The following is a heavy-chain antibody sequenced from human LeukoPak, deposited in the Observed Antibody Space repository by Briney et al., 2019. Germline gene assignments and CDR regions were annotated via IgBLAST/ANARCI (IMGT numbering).Heavy chain of an antibody. D-gene: IGHD6-19*01. CDR2: IYYSGST. Sequence: KPSETLSLTCTVSGVSISSSSYYWGWIRQPPGKGLEWIGSIYYSGSTYYNPSLKSRVTISVDTSKNQFSLKLSSVTAADTAVYYCARQSWSSGWWGGFDYWGQGTLVTVSS. V-gene: IGHV4-39*01. CDR3: ARQSWSSGWWGGFDY. J-gene: IGHJ4*02. CDR1: GVSISSSSYY.